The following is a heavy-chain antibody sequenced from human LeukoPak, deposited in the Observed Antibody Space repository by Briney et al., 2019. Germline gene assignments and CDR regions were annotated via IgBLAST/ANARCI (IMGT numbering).Heavy chain of an antibody. D-gene: IGHD6-19*01. CDR1: GFTFSSYA. J-gene: IGHJ5*02. CDR3: AKAGEQWLVTNWFDP. Sequence: GGSLRLSCAASGFTFSSYAMSWVRQAPGKGLEWVSAISGSGGSTYYADSVKGRFTISRDNSKNTLYLQMYSLRAEDTAVYYCAKAGEQWLVTNWFDPWGQGTLVTVSS. V-gene: IGHV3-23*01. CDR2: ISGSGGST.